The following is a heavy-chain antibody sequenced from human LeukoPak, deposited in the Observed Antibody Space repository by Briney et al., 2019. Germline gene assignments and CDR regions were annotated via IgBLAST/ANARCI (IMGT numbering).Heavy chain of an antibody. D-gene: IGHD6-13*01. V-gene: IGHV3-33*01. J-gene: IGHJ4*02. CDR1: GFTFSSYG. CDR2: IWYDGSNK. CDR3: ARDWSAAGTGGGVY. Sequence: GGSLRLSCAASGFTFSSYGMHWVRQAPGKGLEWVAVIWYDGSNKYYADSVKGRFTISRDNSKNTLYLQMNSLRAEDTAVYYYARDWSAAGTGGGVYWGQGTQVTVSS.